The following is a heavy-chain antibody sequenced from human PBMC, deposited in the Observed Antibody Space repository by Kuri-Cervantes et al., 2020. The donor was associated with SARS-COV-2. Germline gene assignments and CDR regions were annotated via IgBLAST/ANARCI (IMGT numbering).Heavy chain of an antibody. CDR1: GFSFSNYA. CDR3: ARDPYVGSGYYLLDF. Sequence: GESLKISCAASGFSFSNYAMHWVRQAPGKGLEWVAIISYDGGYENYADSVQGRFTISRDNDKHTLYLQVNSVKTEDTAMYYCARDPYVGSGYYLLDFWGQGTLVTVSS. J-gene: IGHJ4*02. D-gene: IGHD3-22*01. V-gene: IGHV3-30*03. CDR2: ISYDGGYE.